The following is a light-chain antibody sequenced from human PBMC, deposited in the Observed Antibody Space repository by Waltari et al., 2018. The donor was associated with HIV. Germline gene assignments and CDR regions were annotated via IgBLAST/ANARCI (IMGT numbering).Light chain of an antibody. Sequence: QSVLTQPPSASGTPGQRVTISCSGSISNIGSNTVNWYQQLPGTAPKLLIYTTTQRPPGVPDRFSGSKSGASASLAISGLQSDDEADYYCATWDDSLNGPVFGGGTKLTVL. CDR1: ISNIGSNT. V-gene: IGLV1-44*01. J-gene: IGLJ3*02. CDR2: TTT. CDR3: ATWDDSLNGPV.